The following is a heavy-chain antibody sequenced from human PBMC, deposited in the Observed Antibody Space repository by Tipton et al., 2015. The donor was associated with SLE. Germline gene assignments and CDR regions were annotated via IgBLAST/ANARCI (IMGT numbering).Heavy chain of an antibody. CDR2: ISTYSGNT. CDR1: GYTFPNFG. D-gene: IGHD3-10*01. CDR3: ARTGSGNFYFYYYMDV. V-gene: IGHV1-18*01. Sequence: QLVQSGAEVKKPGSSVKVSCKASGYTFPNFGISCVRQDPGQGPEWMGWISTYSGNTKYAQNLQGRVTMTTNTSTNTACMELRSLRADDTAVYYCARTGSGNFYFYYYMDVWGKGTTVTVSS. J-gene: IGHJ6*03.